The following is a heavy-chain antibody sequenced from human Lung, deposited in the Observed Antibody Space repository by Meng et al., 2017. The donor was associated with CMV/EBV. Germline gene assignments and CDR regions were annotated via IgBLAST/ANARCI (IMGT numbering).Heavy chain of an antibody. D-gene: IGHD1-26*01. CDR3: ARVEVGITSGDY. CDR2: INAYNGDT. J-gene: IGHJ4*02. Sequence: QAQQVQSGGEVKKPGASVKVSCKASGYTFTNYGITWVRQAPGQGLEWMGWINAYNGDTNCAQTLQGRVTMTTDTSTSTAYMELRSLRSDDTAVYYCARVEVGITSGDYWGQGTLVTVSS. CDR1: GYTFTNYG. V-gene: IGHV1-18*01.